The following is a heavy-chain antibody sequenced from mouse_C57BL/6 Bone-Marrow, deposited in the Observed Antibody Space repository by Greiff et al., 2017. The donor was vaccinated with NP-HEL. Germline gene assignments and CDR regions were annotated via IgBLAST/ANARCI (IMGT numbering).Heavy chain of an antibody. CDR1: GFTFTDYY. CDR3: ARSVVAPFDY. D-gene: IGHD1-1*01. J-gene: IGHJ2*01. V-gene: IGHV7-3*01. CDR2: IRNKANGYTT. Sequence: EVKLMESGGGLVQPGGSLSLSCAASGFTFTDYYMSWVRQPPGKALEWLGFIRNKANGYTTEYSASVKGRFTISRDNSQSILYLQMNALRAEDSATYYCARSVVAPFDYWGQGTTLTVAS.